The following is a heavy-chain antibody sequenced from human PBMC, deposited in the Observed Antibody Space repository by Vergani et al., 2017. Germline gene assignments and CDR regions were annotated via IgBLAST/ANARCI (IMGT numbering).Heavy chain of an antibody. CDR2: IFPSGNS. V-gene: IGHV4-30-2*03. CDR1: GDSITNGGFS. CDR3: ARHDRKTYTATMGWYDY. Sequence: QLQLQESGSGLVKPSQTLSLTCAVSGDSITNGGFSWNWIRQPPGKGPEWIGYIFPSGNSDYNPSLKNRVSISLDTSRNQFSLKLSSVTAADTALYFCARHDRKTYTATMGWYDYWGQGILVTVSS. D-gene: IGHD3-16*01. J-gene: IGHJ4*02.